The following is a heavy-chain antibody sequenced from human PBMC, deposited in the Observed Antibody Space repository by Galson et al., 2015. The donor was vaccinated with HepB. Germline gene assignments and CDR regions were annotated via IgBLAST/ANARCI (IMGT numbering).Heavy chain of an antibody. CDR3: ARDWLGQKWLRSRDGFNF. Sequence: SLRLSCAASGFTFSSYSMNWVRQAPGKGLEWVSYISSSSTTIYYADSVKGRFTISRDNAKNSLYLQMNSLIDEDTAVYYCARDWLGQKWLRSRDGFNFWGQGTMVTVSS. V-gene: IGHV3-48*02. CDR2: ISSSSTTI. J-gene: IGHJ3*01. CDR1: GFTFSSYS. D-gene: IGHD5-12*01.